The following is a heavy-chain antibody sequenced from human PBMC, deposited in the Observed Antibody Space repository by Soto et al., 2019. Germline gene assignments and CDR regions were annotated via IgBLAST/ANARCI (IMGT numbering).Heavy chain of an antibody. D-gene: IGHD1-1*01. J-gene: IGHJ4*02. Sequence: SETLSLTCSVSGFAISRGYYWSWVRQPPGKGLEWIGSIYPSVSSYHNPSLATRLRLSIDTSKNQFTLNLTSVTAADTALYSCAREKVGTTFFDNWGQGSQVTVSS. CDR2: IYPSVSS. V-gene: IGHV4-38-2*02. CDR1: GFAISRGYY. CDR3: AREKVGTTFFDN.